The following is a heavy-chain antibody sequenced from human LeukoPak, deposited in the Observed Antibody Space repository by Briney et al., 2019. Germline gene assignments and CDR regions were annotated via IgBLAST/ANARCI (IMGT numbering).Heavy chain of an antibody. V-gene: IGHV3-43D*03. D-gene: IGHD5-18*01. J-gene: IGHJ5*02. CDR1: GFTFDDYA. CDR3: AKDSKPSDSYGYRWFDP. Sequence: GGSLRLSCAASGFTFDDYAMHWVRQAPGKGLEWVSLISWDGGSTYYADSVKGRFTISRDNSKNSLYLQMNSLRAEDTALYYCAKDSKPSDSYGYRWFDPWGQGTLVTVSS. CDR2: ISWDGGST.